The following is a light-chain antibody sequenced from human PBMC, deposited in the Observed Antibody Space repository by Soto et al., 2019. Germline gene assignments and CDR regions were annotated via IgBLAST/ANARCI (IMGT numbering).Light chain of an antibody. CDR3: QQYGSSPET. Sequence: MVLTQAPGSLCLAPGERGTRCGRASPSVSSSYLAWYQQKAGQAPRLLIYGASSRATGIPDRFSGSGSGTDFTLTISRLEPEDVAVYYCQQYGSSPETFGQGTKVDIK. J-gene: IGKJ1*01. V-gene: IGKV3-20*01. CDR1: PSVSSSY. CDR2: GAS.